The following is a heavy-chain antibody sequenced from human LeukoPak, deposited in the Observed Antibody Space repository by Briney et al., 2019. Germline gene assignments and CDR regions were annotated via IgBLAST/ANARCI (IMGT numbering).Heavy chain of an antibody. J-gene: IGHJ6*03. CDR3: GRDALVGYFSYYFMDV. CDR1: GRAITSEY. CDR2: MSNSGRS. Sequence: TTSETLFLTFTVSGRAITSEYWTSIRQSPAKGLGCIGDMSNSGRSSYNPSHNRRVNISIDTYKLQFALQLTSVAAADTAVYYCGRDALVGYFSYYFMDVWGKGTTVTVPS. V-gene: IGHV4-59*01.